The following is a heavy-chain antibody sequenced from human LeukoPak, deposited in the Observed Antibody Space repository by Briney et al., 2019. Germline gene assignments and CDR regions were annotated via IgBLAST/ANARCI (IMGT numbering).Heavy chain of an antibody. D-gene: IGHD2-2*01. Sequence: PGGSLRLSCAASAFTCSTYAMKWVRQAPGKGLEWVSSISSGGGTTYYADSVKGRFTISRDNSKNTLYLQMNSLRPEDTAMYYCANAVCTTSSCSGFYGMDVWGQGTTVAVSS. CDR2: ISSGGGTT. J-gene: IGHJ6*02. V-gene: IGHV3-23*01. CDR3: ANAVCTTSSCSGFYGMDV. CDR1: AFTCSTYA.